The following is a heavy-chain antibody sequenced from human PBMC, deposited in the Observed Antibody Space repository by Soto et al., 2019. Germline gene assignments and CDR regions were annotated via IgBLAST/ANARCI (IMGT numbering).Heavy chain of an antibody. CDR3: ARDRGAHRDGYNI. CDR1: GYTFTSYG. Sequence: ASVKVSYKASGYTFTSYGISWVRQAPGQGLEWMGWISAYNGNTNYAQKLQGRVTITADESTSTAYMELSSLRSEDTAVYYCARDRGAHRDGYNIWGQGTLVTVSS. D-gene: IGHD5-12*01. CDR2: ISAYNGNT. V-gene: IGHV1-18*01. J-gene: IGHJ4*02.